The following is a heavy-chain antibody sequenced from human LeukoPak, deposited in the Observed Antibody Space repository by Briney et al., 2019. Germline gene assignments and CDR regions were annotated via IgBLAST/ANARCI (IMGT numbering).Heavy chain of an antibody. CDR2: ISSGGDII. CDR1: GFTFTDYY. D-gene: IGHD3-22*01. CDR3: ARSNPYFDTSGPLDC. V-gene: IGHV3-11*04. Sequence: GALRLSCAASGFTFTDYYMSWVRQAPGKGLEWVSYISSGGDIIYYADSVKGRFTISRDNAKKSVLLQMNSLRAEDTAVYYCARSNPYFDTSGPLDCWGQGTLVTVSS. J-gene: IGHJ4*02.